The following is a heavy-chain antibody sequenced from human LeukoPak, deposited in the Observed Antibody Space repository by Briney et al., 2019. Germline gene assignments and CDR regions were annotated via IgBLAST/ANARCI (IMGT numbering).Heavy chain of an antibody. Sequence: GGSLRLSCVVSGFTFSIYEMNWVRQAPGKGLEWVSYISSGGGTIYYADSVKGRFTISRDNAKNSLYLQMNSLRAEDTALYYCARDYYDSSGYYQNFDYWGQGTLVTVSS. D-gene: IGHD3-22*01. CDR2: ISSGGGTI. CDR3: ARDYYDSSGYYQNFDY. CDR1: GFTFSIYE. V-gene: IGHV3-48*03. J-gene: IGHJ4*02.